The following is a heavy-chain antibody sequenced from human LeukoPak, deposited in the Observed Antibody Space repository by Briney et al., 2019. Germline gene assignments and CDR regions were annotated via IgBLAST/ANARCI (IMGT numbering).Heavy chain of an antibody. D-gene: IGHD5/OR15-5a*01. V-gene: IGHV3-72*01. Sequence: GGSLRLSCEASGFTFSAYAMTWVRQAPGKGLEWIGRIRNKANSYTTEYAASVKGRFTVSRDDSKNSLFLQMNSLESEDTAVYYCARRNSVTQGLDNWGQGTLVTVSS. CDR1: GFTFSAYA. CDR3: ARRNSVTQGLDN. J-gene: IGHJ4*02. CDR2: IRNKANSYTT.